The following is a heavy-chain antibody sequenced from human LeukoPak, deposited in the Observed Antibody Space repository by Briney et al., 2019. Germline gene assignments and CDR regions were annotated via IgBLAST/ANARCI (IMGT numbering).Heavy chain of an antibody. J-gene: IGHJ4*02. V-gene: IGHV1-69*05. CDR2: IIPIFGTA. CDR1: GGTFSSYA. CDR3: ASFRDGYNYFDY. D-gene: IGHD5-24*01. Sequence: SVKVSCKASGGTFSSYAISWVRQAPGQGLEWMGRIIPIFGTANYAQKFQGRVTITTDESTSTAYMELSSLRSEDTAVFYCASFRDGYNYFDYWGQGTLVTVSS.